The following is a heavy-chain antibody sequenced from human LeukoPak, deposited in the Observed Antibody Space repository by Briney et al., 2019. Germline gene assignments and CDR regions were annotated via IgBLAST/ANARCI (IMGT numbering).Heavy chain of an antibody. CDR3: AKGRKRITMIVVVPFDY. J-gene: IGHJ4*02. CDR2: ISGSGGST. Sequence: GGSLRLSCAASGFTFCSYAMSWVRQAPGKGLEWVSAISGSGGSTYYADSVKGRFTISRDNSKNTLYLQMNNLRAEDTAVYYCAKGRKRITMIVVVPFDYWGQGTLVTVSS. V-gene: IGHV3-23*01. CDR1: GFTFCSYA. D-gene: IGHD3-22*01.